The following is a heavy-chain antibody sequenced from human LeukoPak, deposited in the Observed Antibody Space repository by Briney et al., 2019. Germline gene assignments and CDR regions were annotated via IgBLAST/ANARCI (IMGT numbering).Heavy chain of an antibody. Sequence: GGSLRLSYAASGFTFSSYGMHWVRQAPGKGLEWVAVISYDESNKNYADSVKGRFTISRDNSKNTLSLQMNSLRAEDTAVYYCAKDMEQISGLDYWGQGTLVTVSS. CDR3: AKDMEQISGLDY. CDR1: GFTFSSYG. V-gene: IGHV3-30*18. CDR2: ISYDESNK. J-gene: IGHJ4*02. D-gene: IGHD1-26*01.